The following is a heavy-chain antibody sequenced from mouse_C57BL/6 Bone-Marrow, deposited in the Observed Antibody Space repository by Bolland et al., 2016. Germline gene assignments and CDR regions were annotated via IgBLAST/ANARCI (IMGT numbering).Heavy chain of an antibody. J-gene: IGHJ3*01. CDR3: ARLYDYGDFDY. CDR2: SSTI. Sequence: SSTINYTPSLKDKFIISRDNAKNTLYLQMSKVRSEDTALYYCARLYDYGDFDYWGQGTLV. V-gene: IGHV4-2*01. D-gene: IGHD2-4*01.